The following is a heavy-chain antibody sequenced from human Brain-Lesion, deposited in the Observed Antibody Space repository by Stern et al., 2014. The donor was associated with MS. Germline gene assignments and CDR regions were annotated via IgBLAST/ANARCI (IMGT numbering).Heavy chain of an antibody. Sequence: QLVQSGPGLVKPSETLSLTCTVAGGSVSSTSYAWAWIRQPPGKGLEWIGTIYYSGNTYNSPSHKSRLTISLATSKNQFSLQLRSVTAADTAVYYCAGEEDIRYCSGGSCTGNWFDPWGQGTLVTVSS. V-gene: IGHV4-39*01. CDR3: AGEEDIRYCSGGSCTGNWFDP. CDR1: GGSVSSTSYA. D-gene: IGHD2-15*01. J-gene: IGHJ5*02. CDR2: IYYSGNT.